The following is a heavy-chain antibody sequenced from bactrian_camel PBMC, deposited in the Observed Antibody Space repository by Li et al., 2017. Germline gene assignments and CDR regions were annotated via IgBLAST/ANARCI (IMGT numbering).Heavy chain of an antibody. CDR1: GFTFSIVS. V-gene: IGHV3S25*01. CDR2: INSGDGST. Sequence: QLVESGGGLVQLGGSLRLSCAASGFTFSIVSMYWVRQAPGKGLEWVSGINSGDGSTYYADSVKGRFTISRDNAKNTVYLQLNSLKTEDTAMYYCAACGDYCYYNEYNYWGQGTQVTVS. CDR3: AACGDYCYYNEYNY. J-gene: IGHJ4*01. D-gene: IGHD2*01.